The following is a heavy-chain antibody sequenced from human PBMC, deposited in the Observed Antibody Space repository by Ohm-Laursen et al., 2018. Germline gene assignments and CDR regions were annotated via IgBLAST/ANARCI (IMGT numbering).Heavy chain of an antibody. V-gene: IGHV1-2*02. D-gene: IGHD3-22*01. CDR3: ARDHEDYYDSSGYYSNHY. CDR1: GYTFTGYY. J-gene: IGHJ4*02. CDR2: INPNSGGT. Sequence: GASVKVSCNASGYTFTGYYMHWVRQAPGQGLEWMGWINPNSGGTNYAQKFQGRVTMTRDTSISTAYMELSRLRSDDTAVYYCARDHEDYYDSSGYYSNHYWGQGTLVTVSS.